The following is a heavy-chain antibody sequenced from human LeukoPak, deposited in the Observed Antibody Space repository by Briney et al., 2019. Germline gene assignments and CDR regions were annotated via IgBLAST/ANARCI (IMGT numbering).Heavy chain of an antibody. CDR1: GFTFSTYA. CDR2: ISYSGSTT. J-gene: IGHJ5*02. Sequence: GGSLRLSCAASGFTFSTYAMNWVRQAPGKGLEWVSYISYSGSTTSYADSVKGRFTISRDNAKNSLYLQMNSLRAEDTAVYYCARAGPPAFDPWGQGTLVTVSS. CDR3: ARAGPPAFDP. V-gene: IGHV3-48*03.